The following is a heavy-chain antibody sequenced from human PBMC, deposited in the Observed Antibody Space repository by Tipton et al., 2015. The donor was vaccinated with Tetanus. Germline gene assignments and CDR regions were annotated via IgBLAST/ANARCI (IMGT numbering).Heavy chain of an antibody. CDR1: GFIFSSYG. CDR3: AREADCSGGSCFSGDFDN. V-gene: IGHV3-33*01. CDR2: SWYDGTDK. Sequence: CAASGFIFSSYGIHWVRQAPGKGLEWVAVSWYDGTDKYYADSVKGRFTISRDNSKNTLYLQMNSLRAGDTAVCYCAREADCSGGSCFSGDFDNWGQGTQVTVSS. J-gene: IGHJ4*02. D-gene: IGHD2-15*01.